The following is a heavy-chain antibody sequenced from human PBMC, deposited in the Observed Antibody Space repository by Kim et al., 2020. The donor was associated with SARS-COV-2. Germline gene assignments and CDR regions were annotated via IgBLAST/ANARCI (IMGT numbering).Heavy chain of an antibody. J-gene: IGHJ5*02. Sequence: GGSLRLSCAASGFTFSSYSMNWVRQAPGKGLEWVSSISSSSSYIYYADSVKGRFTISRDNAKNSLYLQMNSLRAEDTAVYYCARDPRIQLWVDNWFDPWGQGTLVTVSS. D-gene: IGHD5-18*01. CDR1: GFTFSSYS. CDR3: ARDPRIQLWVDNWFDP. CDR2: ISSSSSYI. V-gene: IGHV3-21*01.